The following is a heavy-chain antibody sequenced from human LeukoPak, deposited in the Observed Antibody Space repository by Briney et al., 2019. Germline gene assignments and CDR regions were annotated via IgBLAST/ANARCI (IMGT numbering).Heavy chain of an antibody. J-gene: IGHJ4*02. D-gene: IGHD4-17*01. CDR3: ATGAGYGDYGY. Sequence: SETLSLTCTVSGGSISSGDYYWSWIRQPPGMGLQWIGYIYYSGSTYYNPSLKSRLTISVDTSKNQFSLKLSSVTAADTAIYYCATGAGYGDYGYWGQGTLVTVSS. CDR2: IYYSGST. CDR1: GGSISSGDYY. V-gene: IGHV4-30-4*08.